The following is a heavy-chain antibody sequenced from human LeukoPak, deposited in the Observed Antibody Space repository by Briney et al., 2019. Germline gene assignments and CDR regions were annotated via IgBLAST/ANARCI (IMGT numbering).Heavy chain of an antibody. D-gene: IGHD3-22*01. Sequence: PSGTLSLTCAVSGGSISSSNWWSCVRQPPGKGLEWIGEIYHSGSTNYNPSLKSRVTISVDTSKNQFSLKLSSVTAADTAVYYCARAGYDSSGGAFDIWGQGTMVTVSS. CDR3: ARAGYDSSGGAFDI. V-gene: IGHV4-4*02. CDR2: IYHSGST. CDR1: GGSISSSNW. J-gene: IGHJ3*02.